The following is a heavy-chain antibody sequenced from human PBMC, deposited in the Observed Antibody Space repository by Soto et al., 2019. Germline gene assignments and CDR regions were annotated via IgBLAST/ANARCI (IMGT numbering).Heavy chain of an antibody. CDR1: GGSISSGGYY. D-gene: IGHD3-16*01. Sequence: QVQLQESGPGLVKPSQTLSLTCTVSGGSISSGGYYWSWIRQHPGKGLEWIGYIYYSGSTYYNPSLKRRLTMSVDTSKNQLSLKLSSVTAADTAVYYWARSLGVSSLDYWGQGTLVTVSS. J-gene: IGHJ4*02. CDR2: IYYSGST. CDR3: ARSLGVSSLDY. V-gene: IGHV4-31*03.